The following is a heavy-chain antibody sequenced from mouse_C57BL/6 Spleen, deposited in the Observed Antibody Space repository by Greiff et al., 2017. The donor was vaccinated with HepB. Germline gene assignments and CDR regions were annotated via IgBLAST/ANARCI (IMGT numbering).Heavy chain of an antibody. CDR2: ISNLAYSI. V-gene: IGHV5-15*01. CDR1: GFTFSDYG. D-gene: IGHD3-2*02. J-gene: IGHJ3*01. Sequence: EVQRVESGGGLVQPGGSLKLSCAASGFTFSDYGMAWVRQAPRKGPEWVAFISNLAYSIYYADTVTGRFTISRENAKNTLYLEMSSLRSEDTAMYYCARGYSSGYDWFAYWGQGTLVTVSA. CDR3: ARGYSSGYDWFAY.